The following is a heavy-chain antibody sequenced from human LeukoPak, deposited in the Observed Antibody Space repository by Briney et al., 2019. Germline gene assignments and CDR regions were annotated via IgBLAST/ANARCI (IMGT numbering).Heavy chain of an antibody. J-gene: IGHJ4*02. Sequence: GGSLKLSCAASGFTFTSYAMSWVRQAPGKGLEWVSAISGSGGSTYYSDSVKGRFTISRDNSKNTLYLQMNSLRAEDTAVYYCAKAFDRLPPPVEWAGTDYWGQGTLVTVSS. D-gene: IGHD6-19*01. CDR2: ISGSGGST. CDR1: GFTFTSYA. V-gene: IGHV3-23*01. CDR3: AKAFDRLPPPVEWAGTDY.